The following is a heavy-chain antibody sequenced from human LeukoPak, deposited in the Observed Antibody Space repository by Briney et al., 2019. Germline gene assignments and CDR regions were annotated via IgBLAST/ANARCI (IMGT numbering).Heavy chain of an antibody. CDR3: TKGKDDY. CDR1: GFTFTNYA. J-gene: IGHJ4*02. V-gene: IGHV3-23*01. Sequence: GGSLRLSCAASGFTFTNYAMSWVRQAPGKGLEWVSALSESGDSTYYADSVKGRFTISRDNSKNTLSLQMNSLRAADTALYYCTKGKDDYWGQGTLVTVSS. CDR2: LSESGDST.